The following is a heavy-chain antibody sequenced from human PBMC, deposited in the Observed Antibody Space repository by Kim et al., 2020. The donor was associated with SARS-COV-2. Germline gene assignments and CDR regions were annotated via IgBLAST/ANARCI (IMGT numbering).Heavy chain of an antibody. Sequence: SETLSLTCTVSGASVSSGSYYWSWIRQPPGKGLEWIGYIYNGGSGSNKYNPSLKSRVTIFVDTSKNQFSLKLSSVTAADTAVYYCARGPRGSGSYYSNWFDPWGQGTLVTVSS. D-gene: IGHD3-10*01. CDR1: GASVSSGSYY. J-gene: IGHJ5*02. V-gene: IGHV4-61*01. CDR3: ARGPRGSGSYYSNWFDP. CDR2: IYNGGSGSN.